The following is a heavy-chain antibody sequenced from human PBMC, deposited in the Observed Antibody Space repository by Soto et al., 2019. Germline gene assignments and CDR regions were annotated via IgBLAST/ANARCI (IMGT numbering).Heavy chain of an antibody. CDR1: GFPFSTSA. D-gene: IGHD1-26*01. CDR2: ISASSDAA. V-gene: IGHV3-23*01. CDR3: AKYSGSYPVYNGLSL. J-gene: IGHJ6*01. Sequence: EVQLLESGGGLVQPGGSLRLSCAASGFPFSTSAMNWVRQAPEKGLEWVSMISASSDAAYYAESVKGRLASSRDNSKNTLYLQMNSLRAEDTDVYYCAKYSGSYPVYNGLSLWGQGTTVTVSP.